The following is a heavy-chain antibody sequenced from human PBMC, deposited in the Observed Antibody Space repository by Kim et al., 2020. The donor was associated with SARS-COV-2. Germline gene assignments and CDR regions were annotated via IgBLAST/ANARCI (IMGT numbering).Heavy chain of an antibody. CDR2: INHSGST. CDR3: ARGTRQWLVRGPYYYYMDV. V-gene: IGHV4-34*01. Sequence: SETLSLTCAVYGGSFSGYYWSWIRQPPGKGLEWIGEINHSGSTNYNPSLKSRVTISVDTSKNQSTMKLSSVTAADTAVYYCARGTRQWLVRGPYYYYMDVWGTGTTVTVSS. CDR1: GGSFSGYY. J-gene: IGHJ6*03. D-gene: IGHD6-19*01.